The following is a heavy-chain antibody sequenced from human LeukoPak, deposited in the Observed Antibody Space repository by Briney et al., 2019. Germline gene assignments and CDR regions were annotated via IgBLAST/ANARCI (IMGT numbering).Heavy chain of an antibody. D-gene: IGHD3-10*01. CDR1: GFTFNRYA. V-gene: IGHV3-30*02. Sequence: GGSLRLSCAASGFTFNRYAMHWVRQAPGKGLEWVAFIRYDGSDKYYADSVKGRFTISRDNAKNSLYLQMNSLRAEDTAVYYCARDRGGGDAFDIWGQGTMVTVSS. J-gene: IGHJ3*02. CDR3: ARDRGGGDAFDI. CDR2: IRYDGSDK.